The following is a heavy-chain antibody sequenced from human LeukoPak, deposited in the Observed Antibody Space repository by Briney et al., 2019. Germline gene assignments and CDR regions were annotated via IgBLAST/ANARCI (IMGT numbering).Heavy chain of an antibody. D-gene: IGHD2-2*01. CDR3: ARAGRQCSSTSCYVYYYGMDV. J-gene: IGHJ6*02. CDR2: VNTAGSST. CDR1: GLTFSSYW. Sequence: GGSLRLSCVASGLTFSSYWIHSARHPPGTGLVWVSRVNTAGSSTNYAASVKGRFTISRDNAKNTLYLQMNSLRAEDTAVYYCARAGRQCSSTSCYVYYYGMDVWGQGTTVTVSS. V-gene: IGHV3-74*01.